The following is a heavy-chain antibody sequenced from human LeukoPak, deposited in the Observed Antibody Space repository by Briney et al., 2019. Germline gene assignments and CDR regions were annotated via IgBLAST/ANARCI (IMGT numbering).Heavy chain of an antibody. J-gene: IGHJ4*02. D-gene: IGHD3-10*01. CDR1: GDSVSSNSAV. Sequence: SQTLSLTCAISGDSVSSNSAVWNWIRQSPSRGLEWLGRTYYRSQWYNDYAVSVKSRITINPDTSKKQLSLQLNSVTPDDTAVYYCAREVAIIRGIRNHFDYWGQGTLVTVSS. V-gene: IGHV6-1*01. CDR3: AREVAIIRGIRNHFDY. CDR2: TYYRSQWYN.